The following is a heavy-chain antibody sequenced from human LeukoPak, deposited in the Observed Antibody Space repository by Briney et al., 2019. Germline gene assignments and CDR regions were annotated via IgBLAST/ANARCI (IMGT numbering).Heavy chain of an antibody. CDR3: AGTDYGDYSTGYYGMDV. CDR1: GFTVSSNY. Sequence: GGSLRPSCAASGFTVSSNYMSWVRQAPGKGLEWVSVIYSGGSTYYEDSVKGRFTISRDNSKNTLYLQMNSLRAEDTAVYYCAGTDYGDYSTGYYGMDVWGQGTTVTVSS. CDR2: IYSGGST. V-gene: IGHV3-66*01. J-gene: IGHJ6*02. D-gene: IGHD4-17*01.